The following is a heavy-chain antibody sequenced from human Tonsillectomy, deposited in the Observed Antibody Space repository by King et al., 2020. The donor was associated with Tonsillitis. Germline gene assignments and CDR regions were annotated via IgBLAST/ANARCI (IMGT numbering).Heavy chain of an antibody. V-gene: IGHV3-21*01. Sequence: VQLVESGGGLVKPGGSLRLSCAASGFTFSSDGMNWVRQAPGKGLEWVSFISSSSSYIYYADSVKGRFTISRDNAKNSLYLQMNSLRADVTAVYYCATGRVGAFHIWGQGTMVTVSS. CDR1: GFTFSSDG. CDR2: ISSSSSYI. D-gene: IGHD1-26*01. J-gene: IGHJ3*02. CDR3: ATGRVGAFHI.